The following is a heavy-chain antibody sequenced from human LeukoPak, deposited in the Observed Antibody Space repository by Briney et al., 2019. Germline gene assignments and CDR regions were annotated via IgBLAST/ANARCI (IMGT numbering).Heavy chain of an antibody. D-gene: IGHD4-17*01. J-gene: IGHJ4*02. CDR3: ARVKSGTVTQPDFDY. V-gene: IGHV4-30-4*01. Sequence: SQTLSLTCTVSGGSISRGDYYWTWIRQPPGKGLEWIGYIYHTGSSFYNPSLKRRLTMSVDTSKNQFSLRLSSVTAADTAVYYCARVKSGTVTQPDFDYWGQGTLVTVSS. CDR2: IYHTGSS. CDR1: GGSISRGDYY.